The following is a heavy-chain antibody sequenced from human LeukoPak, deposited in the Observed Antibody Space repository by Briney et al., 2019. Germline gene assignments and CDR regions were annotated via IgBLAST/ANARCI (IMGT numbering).Heavy chain of an antibody. V-gene: IGHV3-23*01. D-gene: IGHD3-22*01. Sequence: GGSLRLSCAASGFTFSSYAMSWVRQAPGKGLEWVSAISGSGGSTYYADSVKGRFTISRDNSKNTLYLQMNSLRAEDTAVYYCAKTPPYYYDSSGSYFDYWGQGTLVTVSS. J-gene: IGHJ4*02. CDR3: AKTPPYYYDSSGSYFDY. CDR1: GFTFSSYA. CDR2: ISGSGGST.